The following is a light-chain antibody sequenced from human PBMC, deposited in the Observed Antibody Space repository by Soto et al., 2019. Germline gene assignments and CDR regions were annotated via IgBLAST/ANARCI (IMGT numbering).Light chain of an antibody. CDR1: QSVSSY. CDR3: QQRSNRIT. Sequence: EIVLTQSPATLSLSPGERATLSCRASQSVSSYLAWYQQKPGQAPSLLIYAASTRASGLPARFSGSGSGTDFTLTTNRLPPEDFAVYYCQQRSNRITFGQGTRLEIK. V-gene: IGKV3-11*01. J-gene: IGKJ5*01. CDR2: AAS.